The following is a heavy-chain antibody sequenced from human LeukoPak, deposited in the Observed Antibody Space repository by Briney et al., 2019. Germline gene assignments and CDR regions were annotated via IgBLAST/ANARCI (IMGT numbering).Heavy chain of an antibody. CDR3: AKDREVPAASLNWSDP. Sequence: GGSLRLSCAASGFTFSSYEMNWVRQARGKGLEWVSYISSSGSTIYYADSVKGRFTISRDNSKNTLYLQMNSLRAEDTAVYYCAKDREVPAASLNWSDPWGQGTLVTVSS. CDR1: GFTFSSYE. J-gene: IGHJ5*02. D-gene: IGHD2-2*01. CDR2: ISSSGSTI. V-gene: IGHV3-48*03.